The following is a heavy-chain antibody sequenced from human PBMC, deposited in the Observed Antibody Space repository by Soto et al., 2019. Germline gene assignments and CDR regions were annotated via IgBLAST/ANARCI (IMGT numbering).Heavy chain of an antibody. Sequence: SETLSLTCTVSGGSISICGYYLSLIRQHPGKGLEWIGYIYYSGITYYNPSLKSRVTISVDTSKNQFSLKLSSVTAADTAVYYCARVLRADYYGSGSYYTRRNNWFDPWGQGTLVTVSS. D-gene: IGHD3-10*01. CDR2: IYYSGIT. CDR1: GGSISICGYY. CDR3: ARVLRADYYGSGSYYTRRNNWFDP. J-gene: IGHJ5*02. V-gene: IGHV4-31*03.